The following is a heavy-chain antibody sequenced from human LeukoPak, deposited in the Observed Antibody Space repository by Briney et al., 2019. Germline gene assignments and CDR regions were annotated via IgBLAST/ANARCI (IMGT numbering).Heavy chain of an antibody. CDR1: GGSISSYY. J-gene: IGHJ5*02. CDR3: ARDRGGYDWFDP. V-gene: IGHV4-4*07. Sequence: SGTLSLTCTGSGGSISSYYWSWIRQPAGKGLEWIGRIYTSGSTNYNPSLKSRVAMSVDTYKNQFSLKLSSVTAADTAVYYCARDRGGYDWFDPWGQGTLVTVSS. D-gene: IGHD3-22*01. CDR2: IYTSGST.